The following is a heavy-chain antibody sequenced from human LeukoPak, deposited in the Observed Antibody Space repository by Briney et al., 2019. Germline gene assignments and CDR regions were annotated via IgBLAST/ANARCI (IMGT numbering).Heavy chain of an antibody. CDR1: GFTFDDYA. V-gene: IGHV3-9*01. CDR3: AKAGEIYSSSWAGY. D-gene: IGHD6-13*01. J-gene: IGHJ4*02. CDR2: ISWNSGSI. Sequence: GRSLRLSCAASGFTFDDYAMHWVRQAPGKGLEWVSGISWNSGSIGYADSVKGRFTISRDNAKNSLYLQMNSLRAEDTALYYCAKAGEIYSSSWAGYWGQGTLVTVSS.